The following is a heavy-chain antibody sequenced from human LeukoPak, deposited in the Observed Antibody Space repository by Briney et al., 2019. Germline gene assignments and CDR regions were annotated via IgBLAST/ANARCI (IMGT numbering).Heavy chain of an antibody. CDR3: AREGTITAYNFDY. CDR1: GFAFSSYW. J-gene: IGHJ4*02. D-gene: IGHD5-12*01. Sequence: GGSLRLSCAASGFAFSSYWMSWVRQAPGKGLEWVANMKYDGSGIYYVDSVKGRFTISRDNAKNSVDLQMNSLRAEDTAVYYCAREGTITAYNFDYWGQGTLVTVSS. CDR2: MKYDGSGI. V-gene: IGHV3-7*04.